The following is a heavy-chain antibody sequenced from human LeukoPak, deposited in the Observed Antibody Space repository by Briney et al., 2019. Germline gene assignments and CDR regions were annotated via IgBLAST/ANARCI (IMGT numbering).Heavy chain of an antibody. CDR3: ARDRGDGYNLDY. CDR2: INHSGST. Sequence: PSETLSLTCAVYGGSFSDYYWSWIRQPPGKGLGWIGEINHSGSTNYNPSLKSRVTISVDTSKNQFSLKLSSVTAADTAVYYCARDRGDGYNLDYWGQGTLVTVSS. J-gene: IGHJ4*02. D-gene: IGHD5-24*01. V-gene: IGHV4-34*01. CDR1: GGSFSDYY.